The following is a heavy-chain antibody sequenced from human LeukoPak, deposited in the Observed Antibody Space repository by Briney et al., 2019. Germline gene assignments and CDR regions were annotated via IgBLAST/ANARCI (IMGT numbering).Heavy chain of an antibody. V-gene: IGHV3-23*01. CDR3: ARNNGMDV. Sequence: GGSLRPSCAVSGFIFSNYAMTWVRQAPGKGLEWVSIIGGVSESFYYADSVKGRFTISKDNAKNSLYLQMNSLRAEDTALYHCARNNGMDVWGQGTTVTVSS. CDR2: IGGVSESF. J-gene: IGHJ6*02. CDR1: GFIFSNYA.